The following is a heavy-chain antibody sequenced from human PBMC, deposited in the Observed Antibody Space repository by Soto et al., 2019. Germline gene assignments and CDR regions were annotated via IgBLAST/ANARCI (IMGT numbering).Heavy chain of an antibody. V-gene: IGHV3-23*01. CDR3: AKGRGYSYVPDY. J-gene: IGHJ4*02. Sequence: EVQLLESGGGLVQPGGSLRLSCAASGFTFSSYARSWVRQPPGKGLEWASAISGSGGSTYYADSVKGRFTISRDNSKNTLYLQMNSLRAEDTAVYYCAKGRGYSYVPDYWGQGTLVTVSS. D-gene: IGHD5-18*01. CDR2: ISGSGGST. CDR1: GFTFSSYA.